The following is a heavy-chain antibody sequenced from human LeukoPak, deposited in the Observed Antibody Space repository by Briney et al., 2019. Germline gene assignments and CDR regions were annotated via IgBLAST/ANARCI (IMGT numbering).Heavy chain of an antibody. V-gene: IGHV3-30*18. CDR3: AKASAPTVTTWTFDY. CDR2: ISYDGSNK. D-gene: IGHD4-11*01. J-gene: IGHJ4*02. Sequence: GGSLRLSCAASGFTFSSYGMHWVRQAPGKGLEWVAVISYDGSNKYYADSVKGRFTISRDNSKNTLYLQMNSLRAEDTAVYYCAKASAPTVTTWTFDYWGQGTLVTVSS. CDR1: GFTFSSYG.